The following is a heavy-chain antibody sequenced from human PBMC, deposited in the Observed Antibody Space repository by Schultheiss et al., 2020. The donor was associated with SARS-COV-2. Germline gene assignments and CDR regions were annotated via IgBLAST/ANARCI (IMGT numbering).Heavy chain of an antibody. CDR2: IDWDDDK. V-gene: IGHV2-70*11. Sequence: SGPTLVKPTQTLTLTCTFSGFSLSTSGMCVSWIRQPPGKALEWLARIDWDDDKYYSTSLKTRLTISKDTSKSQVVLTMTNMDPVDTATYYCARILLYGDYDLVWFDPWGQGTLVTVSS. CDR3: ARILLYGDYDLVWFDP. CDR1: GFSLSTSGMC. J-gene: IGHJ5*02. D-gene: IGHD4-17*01.